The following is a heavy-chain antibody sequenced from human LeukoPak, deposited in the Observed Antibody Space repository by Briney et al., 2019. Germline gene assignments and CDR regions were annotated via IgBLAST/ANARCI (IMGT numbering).Heavy chain of an antibody. CDR3: ARGIGYSGYDH. J-gene: IGHJ4*02. D-gene: IGHD5-12*01. V-gene: IGHV4-59*08. CDR2: IYYSGST. CDR1: GFTFSSYT. Sequence: GSLRLSCAASGFTFSSYTMHWVRQAPGKGLEWIGYIYYSGSTNYNPSLKSRVTISVDPSKNQFSLKLSSVTAADTAVYYCARGIGYSGYDHWGQGTLVTVSS.